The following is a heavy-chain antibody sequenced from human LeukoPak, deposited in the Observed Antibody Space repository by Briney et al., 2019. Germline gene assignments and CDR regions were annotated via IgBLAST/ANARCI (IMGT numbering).Heavy chain of an antibody. CDR1: GFTLSGYI. Sequence: GESLKISCAASGFTLSGYIMNWVRQAPGKGLEWVSFIGTGGNTIYYADSVKGRFTVSRDNAKNSLYLQMNSLRAEDTAVYYCARDQWLDYWGRGTLVTVSS. J-gene: IGHJ4*02. D-gene: IGHD6-19*01. CDR2: IGTGGNTI. CDR3: ARDQWLDY. V-gene: IGHV3-48*01.